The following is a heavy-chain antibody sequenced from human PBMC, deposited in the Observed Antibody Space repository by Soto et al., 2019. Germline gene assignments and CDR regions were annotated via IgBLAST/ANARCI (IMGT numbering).Heavy chain of an antibody. D-gene: IGHD2-15*01. J-gene: IGHJ4*02. CDR1: ANSFSTYG. V-gene: IGHV1-69*01. Sequence: VKFSCKASANSFSTYGLSSVREAPGQGLEWMGGIIPIFDSTTYAQKFEGRVTITADESTNTAYMELSSLRDEDTAVYYCARAVRCCSGGSCYLADYWGQGTLVTVSS. CDR3: ARAVRCCSGGSCYLADY. CDR2: IIPIFDST.